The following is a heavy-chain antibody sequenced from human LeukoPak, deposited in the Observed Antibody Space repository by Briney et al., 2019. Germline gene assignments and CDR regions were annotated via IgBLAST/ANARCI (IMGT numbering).Heavy chain of an antibody. CDR2: ISSSSSYI. CDR1: GFTFSSYS. J-gene: IGHJ2*01. V-gene: IGHV3-21*01. CDR3: ARDMWELQGYFDL. Sequence: GGSLRLSCAASGFTFSSYSMNWVRQAPGKGLEWVSSISSSSSYIYYADSVKGRFTISRDNAKNSLYLQMNSLRAEDTAVYYCARDMWELQGYFDLWGRGTLVTVSS. D-gene: IGHD1-26*01.